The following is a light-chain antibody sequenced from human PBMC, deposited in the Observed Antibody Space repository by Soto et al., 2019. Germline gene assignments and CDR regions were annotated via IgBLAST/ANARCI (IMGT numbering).Light chain of an antibody. CDR2: DAS. V-gene: IGKV3-15*01. CDR3: QQYDNWWT. J-gene: IGKJ1*01. CDR1: QSVSSH. Sequence: EIVVKQSTATLSVSPGERATLSCRASQSVSSHLAWFQQRPGQAPSLLIYDASTRATGVPPRFRGSGSGTEFTLTVSSLQSEDFAVYYCQQYDNWWTFGQGTKVDIK.